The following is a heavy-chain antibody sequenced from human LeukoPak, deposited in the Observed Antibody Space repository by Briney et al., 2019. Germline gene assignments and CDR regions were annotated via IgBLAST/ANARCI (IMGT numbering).Heavy chain of an antibody. J-gene: IGHJ5*02. CDR1: GFTFSTYG. V-gene: IGHV3-48*03. CDR2: ISSSGSAI. CDR3: ARVRSSSWTPGP. D-gene: IGHD6-13*01. Sequence: GWTLRLSCAASGFTFSTYGMNWVRQAPGKGLEWVSYISSSGSAIYYADSVKGRFTVSRDNARNSLYLQMNSLRGEDTAVYYCARVRSSSWTPGPWGQGTLVTVSS.